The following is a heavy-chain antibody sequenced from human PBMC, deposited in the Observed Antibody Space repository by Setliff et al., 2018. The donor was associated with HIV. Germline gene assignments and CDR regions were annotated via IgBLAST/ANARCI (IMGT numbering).Heavy chain of an antibody. CDR1: GFIFSNYW. CDR3: ARVMIGYSGYDAFDY. V-gene: IGHV3-11*05. Sequence: GGSLRLSCAASGFIFSNYWMHWVRQAPGKGLEWVSYITGSSSYTNYADSVKGRFTISRDNAKNSLYLQMNSLRAEDTAVYYCARVMIGYSGYDAFDYWGQGTLVTVSS. J-gene: IGHJ4*02. CDR2: ITGSSSYT. D-gene: IGHD5-12*01.